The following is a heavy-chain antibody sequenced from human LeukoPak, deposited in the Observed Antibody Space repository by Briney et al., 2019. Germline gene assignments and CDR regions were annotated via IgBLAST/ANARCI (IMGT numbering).Heavy chain of an antibody. Sequence: GGSLRLSCAASGFTFSSRWMSWVRQAPGRGWRGVANIKQDGGERPYVDSVKGRFTISRDNAKNSLYLQMNSLRAEDTAVYFCARTDPGNGGYFDYWGQGALVTVSS. CDR1: GFTFSSRW. V-gene: IGHV3-7*01. D-gene: IGHD2-15*01. CDR3: ARTDPGNGGYFDY. J-gene: IGHJ4*02. CDR2: IKQDGGER.